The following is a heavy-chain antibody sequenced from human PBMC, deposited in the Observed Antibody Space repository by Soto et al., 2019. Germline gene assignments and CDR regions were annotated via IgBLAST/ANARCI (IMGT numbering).Heavy chain of an antibody. CDR1: GDTFSNYA. J-gene: IGHJ4*02. V-gene: IGHV1-69*01. CDR2: IIPVFGTA. D-gene: IGHD1-7*01. CDR3: SAGYPALAVSTTPGAY. Sequence: QVQLVKSGAEVKKPGSSVTVSCKASGDTFSNYAISWVRQAPGQGLEWMGGIIPVFGTANYPQKFRGRVTITADGSTRTAYMELSSLTSGDTAVYYCSAGYPALAVSTTPGAYWGQGTLITVSS.